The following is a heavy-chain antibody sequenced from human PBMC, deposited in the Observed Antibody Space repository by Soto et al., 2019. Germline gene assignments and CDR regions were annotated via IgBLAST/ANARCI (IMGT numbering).Heavy chain of an antibody. CDR1: GYTLTELS. V-gene: IGHV1-24*01. J-gene: IGHJ4*02. CDR2: FDPEDGET. Sequence: ASVKVSCKVSGYTLTELSMHWVRQAPGKGLEWMGGFDPEDGETIYAQKFQGRDTMTEDTSTDTAYMELSSLRSEDTAVYYCVYSGPTTVTTMTRHLGYWGQGTLVTVSS. D-gene: IGHD4-17*01. CDR3: VYSGPTTVTTMTRHLGY.